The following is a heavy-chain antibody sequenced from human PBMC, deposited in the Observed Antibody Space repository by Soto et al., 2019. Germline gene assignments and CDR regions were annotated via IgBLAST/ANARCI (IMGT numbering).Heavy chain of an antibody. CDR3: ARGASHIGHGMDV. Sequence: SETLSLTCTVSGGSISSGGYYWSWIRQHPGKGLEWIGYIYYSGSTYYNPSLKSRVTISVDTSKNQFSLKLSSVTAADTAVYYCARGASHIGHGMDVWGQGTTVTVSS. CDR2: IYYSGST. CDR1: GGSISSGGYY. D-gene: IGHD5-12*01. J-gene: IGHJ6*02. V-gene: IGHV4-31*03.